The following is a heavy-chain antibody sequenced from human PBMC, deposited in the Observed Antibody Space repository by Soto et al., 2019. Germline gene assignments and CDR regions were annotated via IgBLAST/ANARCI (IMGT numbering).Heavy chain of an antibody. CDR2: IYYSGST. CDR3: ASLTYSSSDQFDY. D-gene: IGHD6-6*01. Sequence: ASETLSLTCTVSGGSISSYYWSWIRQPPGKGLEWIGYIYYSGSTNYNPSLKSRVTISVDTSKNQFSLKLSSVTAADTAVYYCASLTYSSSDQFDYWGQGTLVTVSS. V-gene: IGHV4-59*01. CDR1: GGSISSYY. J-gene: IGHJ4*02.